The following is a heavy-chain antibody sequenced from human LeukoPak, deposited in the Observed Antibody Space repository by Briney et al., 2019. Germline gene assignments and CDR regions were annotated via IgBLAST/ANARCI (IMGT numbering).Heavy chain of an antibody. CDR2: IYYSGST. D-gene: IGHD2-2*02. V-gene: IGHV4-39*07. J-gene: IGHJ5*02. CDR3: ARDGIVPAAIMVIDNWFDP. Sequence: SETLSLTCTVSGGSISSSSYYWGWIRQPPGKGLEWIGSIYYSGSTYYNPSLKSRVTISVDTSKNQFSLKLSSVTAADTAVYYCARDGIVPAAIMVIDNWFDPWGQGTLVTVSS. CDR1: GGSISSSSYY.